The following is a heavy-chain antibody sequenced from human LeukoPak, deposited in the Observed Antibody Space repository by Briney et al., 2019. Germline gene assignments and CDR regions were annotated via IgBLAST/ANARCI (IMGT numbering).Heavy chain of an antibody. V-gene: IGHV3-74*01. J-gene: IGHJ4*02. CDR1: GFIYSRYW. CDR2: INSDGSST. CDR3: ARDDVVSGMGLVDY. Sequence: GGSLRHSCAASGFIYSRYWMHWLRQAPGKGLVWVSHINSDGSSTTYAESVKSRFTISRDNARNTLYLQMNSLRAEDTAVHYCARDDVVSGMGLVDYWGQGTLVTVSS. D-gene: IGHD5/OR15-5a*01.